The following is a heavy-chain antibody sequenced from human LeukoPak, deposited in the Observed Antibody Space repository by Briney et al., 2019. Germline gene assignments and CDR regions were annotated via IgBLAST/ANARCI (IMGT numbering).Heavy chain of an antibody. Sequence: ASVKVSCKASGYTFTSYDINWVRQATGQGLEWMGWMNPNSGNTGYAQKFQGRVTMTRDTSISTAYMELSRLRSDDTAVYYCASGVWDGDYPYYMDVWGKGTTVTVSS. J-gene: IGHJ6*03. CDR1: GYTFTSYD. CDR2: MNPNSGNT. CDR3: ASGVWDGDYPYYMDV. V-gene: IGHV1-8*01. D-gene: IGHD4-17*01.